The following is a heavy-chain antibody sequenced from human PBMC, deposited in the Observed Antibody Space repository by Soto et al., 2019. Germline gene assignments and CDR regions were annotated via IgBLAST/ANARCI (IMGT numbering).Heavy chain of an antibody. Sequence: QVQLVQSGAEVKKPGASVKVSCKASGYTFTSYGISWVRQAPGQGLEWMGWISAYNGNTNYAQKLQGRVTMTTDTLTSTAYMELRSLRSDDTDVYYCARVRFTTPNLPIVVVVAATPDAFDIWGPGTMVTVSS. CDR3: ARVRFTTPNLPIVVVVAATPDAFDI. D-gene: IGHD2-15*01. J-gene: IGHJ3*02. CDR2: ISAYNGNT. CDR1: GYTFTSYG. V-gene: IGHV1-18*01.